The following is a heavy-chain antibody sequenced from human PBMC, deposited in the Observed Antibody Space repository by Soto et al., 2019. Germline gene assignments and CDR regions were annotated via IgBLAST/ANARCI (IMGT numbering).Heavy chain of an antibody. V-gene: IGHV3-30-3*01. J-gene: IGHJ5*02. CDR1: GFTFSSYA. D-gene: IGHD2-15*01. Sequence: PGESLKISCAASGFTFSSYAMHWVRQAPGKGLEWVAVISYDGSNKYYADSVKGRFTISRDNSKNTLYLQMNSLRAEDTAVYYCARELRRGTTPLKNWFDPWGQGTLGTVSS. CDR3: ARELRRGTTPLKNWFDP. CDR2: ISYDGSNK.